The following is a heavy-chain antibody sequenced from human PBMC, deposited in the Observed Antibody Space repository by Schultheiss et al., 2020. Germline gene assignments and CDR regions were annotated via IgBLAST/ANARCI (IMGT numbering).Heavy chain of an antibody. CDR3: ASYSSGWYGDWFDP. CDR1: GGSISSSNW. CDR2: IYHSGST. V-gene: IGHV4-4*02. J-gene: IGHJ5*02. D-gene: IGHD6-19*01. Sequence: SATLSLTCAVSGGSISSSNWWSWVRQPPGKGLEWIGEIYHSGSTNYNPSLKSRVTISVDTSNNQFSLRLRSVTAADTAVYYCASYSSGWYGDWFDPWGQGTLVTGPS.